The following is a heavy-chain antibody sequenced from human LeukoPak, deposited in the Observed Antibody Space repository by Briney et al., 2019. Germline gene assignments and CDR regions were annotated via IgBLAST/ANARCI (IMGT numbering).Heavy chain of an antibody. CDR1: GFTFSSYA. V-gene: IGHV3-23*01. CDR2: ISGSGGST. D-gene: IGHD5-18*01. Sequence: GGSLRLSCAASGFTFSSYAISWVRQAPGKGLEWVSAISGSGGSTYYADSVKGRFTISRDNSKNTLYLQMNSLRAEDTAVYYCAKNSNYYYYYYMDVWGKGTTVTVS. CDR3: AKNSNYYYYYYMDV. J-gene: IGHJ6*03.